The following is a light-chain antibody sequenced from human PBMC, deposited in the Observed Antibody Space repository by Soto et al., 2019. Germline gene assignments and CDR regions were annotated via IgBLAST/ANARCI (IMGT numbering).Light chain of an antibody. CDR1: QSVSSRY. CDR2: AAS. V-gene: IGKV3-20*01. Sequence: EIVLTQSPDTLSLSPGERATLSCRAKQSVSSRYLAWYQQKPGQAPRLLIYAASSRATGIPDRFSGSGSGTDFTLSISRLEPADFAVYFCQQYGSSPPRAFGQGTKLEIK. CDR3: QQYGSSPPRA. J-gene: IGKJ2*01.